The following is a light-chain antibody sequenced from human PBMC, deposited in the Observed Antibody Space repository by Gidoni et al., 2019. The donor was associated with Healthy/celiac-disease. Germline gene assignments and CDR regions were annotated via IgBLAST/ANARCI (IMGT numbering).Light chain of an antibody. CDR1: SSDVGGYNY. CDR2: DIS. J-gene: IGLJ3*02. Sequence: QSALTQPRSVSGSPGQSVTISCTGTSSDVGGYNYVSWDQQHPGNDPILLIYDISNRPSGVPDRFSGSNSGTTASLTIPGLQAEDESDYYCCSYAGTWVFGGGTKLTVL. CDR3: CSYAGTWV. V-gene: IGLV2-11*01.